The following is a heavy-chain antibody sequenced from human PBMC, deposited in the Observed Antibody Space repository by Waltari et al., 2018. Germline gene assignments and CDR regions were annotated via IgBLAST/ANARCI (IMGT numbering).Heavy chain of an antibody. J-gene: IGHJ4*02. D-gene: IGHD3-22*01. CDR3: ARHLYSIDYLELAK. CDR2: ISDSGVIT. CDR1: GFNFISYA. Sequence: DEHLLESGGGLAQPGGSLRLSCAASGFNFISYAMSWVRQAPGKGLGWVSGISDSGVITKYADSVKGRFTVSRDNSKNTVFLHLNSLRAEDTAFYYCARHLYSIDYLELAKWGQGTLVTVSS. V-gene: IGHV3-23*01.